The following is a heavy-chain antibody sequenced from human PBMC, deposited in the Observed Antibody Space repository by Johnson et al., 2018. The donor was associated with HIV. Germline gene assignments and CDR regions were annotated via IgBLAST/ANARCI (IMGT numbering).Heavy chain of an antibody. D-gene: IGHD5-12*01. Sequence: VQLVESGGGVVRPGGSLRLSCVASGFTFDDYAMSWVRQAPGKGLEWVSRINWNGGSTGYADSVKGRFTISRDNSKNSLYLQMNSLRAEDTALYYCAKDSKWLRSEGVGAFDIWGQGTMVTVSS. CDR2: INWNGGST. CDR3: AKDSKWLRSEGVGAFDI. CDR1: GFTFDDYA. J-gene: IGHJ3*02. V-gene: IGHV3-20*04.